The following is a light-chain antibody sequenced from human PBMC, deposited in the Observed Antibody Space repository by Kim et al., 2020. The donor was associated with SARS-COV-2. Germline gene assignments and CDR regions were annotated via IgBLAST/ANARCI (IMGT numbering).Light chain of an antibody. CDR3: QQYYTSPFT. V-gene: IGKV4-1*01. CDR1: QSVLSDSNNKNY. CDR2: WAS. Sequence: DIVMTQSPDSPAVSLGERATINCKSSQSVLSDSNNKNYLAWYQQKPGQPPKLLIYWASTRETGVPDRFSGSGSGTDFTLTISSLQAEDVAVYYCQQYYTSPFTFGPGTKMAI. J-gene: IGKJ2*01.